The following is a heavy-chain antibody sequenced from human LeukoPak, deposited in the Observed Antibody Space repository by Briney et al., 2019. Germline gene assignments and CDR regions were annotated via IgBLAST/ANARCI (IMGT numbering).Heavy chain of an antibody. D-gene: IGHD1-1*01. Sequence: PSETLSLTCAVYGGSFSGYYWSWIRQPPGKGLEWIGEINHSGSTNYNPSLKSRVTISVDTSKNQFSLKLSSVTAADTAVYYCARASSHWTPVDAFDIWGQGTMVTVPS. V-gene: IGHV4-34*01. J-gene: IGHJ3*02. CDR3: ARASSHWTPVDAFDI. CDR2: INHSGST. CDR1: GGSFSGYY.